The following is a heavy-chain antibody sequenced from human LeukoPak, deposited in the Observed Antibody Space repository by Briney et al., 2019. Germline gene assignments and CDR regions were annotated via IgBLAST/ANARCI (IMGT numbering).Heavy chain of an antibody. V-gene: IGHV4-39*01. CDR2: IYYSGST. D-gene: IGHD3-22*01. J-gene: IGHJ4*02. Sequence: GSLRLSCAASGFTFSTYAMSWIRQPPGKGLEWIGSIYYSGSTYYNPSLKSQVTISVDTSKNQFSLKLSSVTAADTAVYYCARPAQYYYDSSGSITDDYWGQGTLVTVSS. CDR3: ARPAQYYYDSSGSITDDY. CDR1: GFTFSTYA.